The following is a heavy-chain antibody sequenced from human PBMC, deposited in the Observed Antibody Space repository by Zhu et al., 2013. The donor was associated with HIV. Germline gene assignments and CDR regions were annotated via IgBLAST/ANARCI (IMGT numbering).Heavy chain of an antibody. D-gene: IGHD6-19*01. J-gene: IGHJ6*03. V-gene: IGHV4-61*08. CDR2: ISDSGTT. Sequence: QVQLQESGSGLVKPSQTLSLTCAVSGGSISSGGYSWSWVQQPPGKGLEWIGYISDSGTTNYNPSLNRRVTISLDMSKNQFSLKLSSVTAADTAVYYCARGLAGTVYSYYMDVWGKGPRSPSP. CDR3: ARGLAGTVYSYYMDV. CDR1: GGSISSGGYS.